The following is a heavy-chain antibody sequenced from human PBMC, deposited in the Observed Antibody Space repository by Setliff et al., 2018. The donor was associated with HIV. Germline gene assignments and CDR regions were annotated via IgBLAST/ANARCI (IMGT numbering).Heavy chain of an antibody. CDR1: GGSFSGYY. V-gene: IGHV4-34*01. CDR3: RVGETAVDDLVYFDY. Sequence: SDTLSLTCAVYGGSFSGYYWSWIRQPPGKGLEWIGEINHSGSTNYNPSLTSRVTISGDTSKNQFSLKLSSVTVADTAVYYCRVGETAVDDLVYFDYWGQVTLVTVSS. J-gene: IGHJ4*02. D-gene: IGHD5-18*01. CDR2: INHSGST.